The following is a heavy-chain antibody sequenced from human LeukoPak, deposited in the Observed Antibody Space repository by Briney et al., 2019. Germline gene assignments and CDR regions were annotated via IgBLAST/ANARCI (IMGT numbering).Heavy chain of an antibody. CDR3: AKGHYGSGSYYYIDY. CDR2: ISGSGGST. Sequence: GGSLRLSCAASGFTFSSYAVSWVRQAPGKGLEWVSAISGSGGSTYYADSVKGRFTISRDNSKNTLYLQMNSLRAEDTAVYYCAKGHYGSGSYYYIDYWGQGTLVTVSS. D-gene: IGHD3-10*01. J-gene: IGHJ4*02. CDR1: GFTFSSYA. V-gene: IGHV3-23*01.